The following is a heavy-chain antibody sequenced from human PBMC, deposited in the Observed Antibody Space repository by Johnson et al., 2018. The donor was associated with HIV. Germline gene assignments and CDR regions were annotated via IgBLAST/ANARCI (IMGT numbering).Heavy chain of an antibody. CDR3: ARDGKYSSIGPDAFDV. D-gene: IGHD6-13*01. J-gene: IGHJ3*01. V-gene: IGHV3-NL1*01. CDR1: GFTFSSYG. Sequence: VQLVESGGGLVKPGESLRLSCAASGFTFSSYGMHWVRQAPGKGLEWVSVIYSGGSTYYADSVKGRFTISRDHSENTLYLQMNSLRPEDTAVYFCARDGKYSSIGPDAFDVWGQGTMVAVSS. CDR2: IYSGGST.